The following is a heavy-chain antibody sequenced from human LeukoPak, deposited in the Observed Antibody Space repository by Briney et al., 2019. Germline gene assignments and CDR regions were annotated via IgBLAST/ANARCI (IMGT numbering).Heavy chain of an antibody. CDR1: GGSISISNYY. Sequence: SETLSLTCTVSGGSISISNYYWGWIRQPPGKGLEWIGTFYYSGSTYYNPSLKSRVTVSVDTSRTQFSLRLSSVTAADTALYYCATWANLNLNWGQGTLVTVSS. V-gene: IGHV4-39*01. CDR3: ATWANLNLN. CDR2: FYYSGST. D-gene: IGHD1-14*01. J-gene: IGHJ4*02.